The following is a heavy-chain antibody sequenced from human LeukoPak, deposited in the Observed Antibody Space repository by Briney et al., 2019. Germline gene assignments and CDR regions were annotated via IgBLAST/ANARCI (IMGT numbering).Heavy chain of an antibody. CDR1: GFTFSSYG. CDR3: ARRDSSGYYYFDY. V-gene: IGHV3-30*03. Sequence: PGGSLRLSCAASGFTFSSYGMHWVRQAPGKGLEWVAVISYDGSNKYYADSVKGRFTISRDNSKNTLYLQMNSLRAEDTAVYYCARRDSSGYYYFDYWGQGTLVTVSS. J-gene: IGHJ4*02. D-gene: IGHD3-22*01. CDR2: ISYDGSNK.